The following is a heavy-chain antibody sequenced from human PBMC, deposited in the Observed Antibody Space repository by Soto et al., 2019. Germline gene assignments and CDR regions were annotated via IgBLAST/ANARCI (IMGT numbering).Heavy chain of an antibody. CDR2: INHSGST. CDR1: GGSFSDYY. Sequence: SETLSLTCAVYGGSFSDYYWSWIRQPPGKGLEWIGEINHSGSTNYNPSLKSRVTISVDTSKNQFSLKLSSVTAADTAVYYCARGIIRRSGPHIQHCYMDVWGKGTTVTVSS. CDR3: ARGIIRRSGPHIQHCYMDV. V-gene: IGHV4-34*01. J-gene: IGHJ6*03. D-gene: IGHD5-12*01.